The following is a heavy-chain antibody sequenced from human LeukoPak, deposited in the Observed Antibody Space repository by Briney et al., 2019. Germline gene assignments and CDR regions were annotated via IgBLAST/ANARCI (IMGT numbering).Heavy chain of an antibody. V-gene: IGHV1-46*01. CDR3: ARTITGYPTFDY. CDR2: INPSGGST. J-gene: IGHJ4*02. CDR1: GYSFTSYF. D-gene: IGHD5-12*01. Sequence: ASVKVSCKASGYSFTSYFMHWVRQAPGQGLEWMGIINPSGGSTSYAQKFQGRVTMTRGTSTSTVYMELSSLRSEDTAVYYCARTITGYPTFDYWGQGTLVTVSS.